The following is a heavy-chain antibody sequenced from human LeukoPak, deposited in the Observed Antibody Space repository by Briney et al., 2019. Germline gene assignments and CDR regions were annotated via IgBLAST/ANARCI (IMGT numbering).Heavy chain of an antibody. CDR1: GYTFTSYG. D-gene: IGHD1-7*01. CDR2: ISAYNGNT. Sequence: GASVKVSCKASGYTFTSYGISWVRQAPGQGLEWMGWISAYNGNTNYAQKLQGRVTMTTDTSTSTAYMELRSLRSGDTAVYYCARDFFPSRNWNYGNWFDPWGQGTLVTVSS. J-gene: IGHJ5*02. V-gene: IGHV1-18*01. CDR3: ARDFFPSRNWNYGNWFDP.